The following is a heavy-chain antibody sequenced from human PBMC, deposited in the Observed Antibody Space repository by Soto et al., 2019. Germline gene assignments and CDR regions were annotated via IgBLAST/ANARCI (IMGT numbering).Heavy chain of an antibody. J-gene: IGHJ5*02. D-gene: IGHD6-19*01. CDR2: ISAYNGNT. CDR3: ARVRSVAGSYNWFDP. V-gene: IGHV1-18*03. CDR1: GYTFTSYG. Sequence: QVQLVQSGAEVKKPGASVKVSCKASGYTFTSYGISWVRQAPGQGLEWMGWISAYNGNTNYAQKLQGRVTMTTDTSTSTAYMELRSLRSDDMAVYYCARVRSVAGSYNWFDPWGQGTLVTVSS.